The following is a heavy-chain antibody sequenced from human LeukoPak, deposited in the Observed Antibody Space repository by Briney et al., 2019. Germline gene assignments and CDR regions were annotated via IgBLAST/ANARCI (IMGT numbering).Heavy chain of an antibody. V-gene: IGHV3-30*18. D-gene: IGHD3-10*01. CDR3: AKDWRFGQLLPIDY. CDR2: ISYDGSNK. Sequence: GGSLRLSCAASGFTFSSYGMHWVGQAPGKGLEWVGIISYDGSNKDYIDSVKGRFTISRDNSKNTLYLQMNSLRAEDTAVYYCAKDWRFGQLLPIDYWGQGTLVTVSS. J-gene: IGHJ4*02. CDR1: GFTFSSYG.